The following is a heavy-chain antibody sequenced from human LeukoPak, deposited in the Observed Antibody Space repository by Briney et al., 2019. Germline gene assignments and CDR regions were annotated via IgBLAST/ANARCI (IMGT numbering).Heavy chain of an antibody. CDR2: SSRDSDTI. Sequence: GGSLRLSCAASGFTFNNYNINWVRQAPGKGLEWVSYSSRDSDTINYADSVKGRFTISRDNGKNSLFLQMNSLRDEDTAVYYCARTVDGSVYGGFAYWGQGTLVTVSS. CDR3: ARTVDGSVYGGFAY. J-gene: IGHJ4*02. V-gene: IGHV3-48*02. CDR1: GFTFNNYN. D-gene: IGHD4-17*01.